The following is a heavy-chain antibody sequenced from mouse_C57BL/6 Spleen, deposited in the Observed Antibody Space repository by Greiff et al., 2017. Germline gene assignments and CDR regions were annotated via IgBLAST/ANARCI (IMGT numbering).Heavy chain of an antibody. CDR1: GYAFTNYL. J-gene: IGHJ3*01. Sequence: VQLQQSGAELVRPGTSVKVSCKASGYAFTNYLIEWVKQRPGQGLAWIGVINPGSGGSNYNEKFKGKATPTADKFSSTAYMQLSSLTSEDSAVYFCARASSGYWFAYWGQGTLVTVSA. CDR3: ARASSGYWFAY. CDR2: INPGSGGS. D-gene: IGHD3-2*02. V-gene: IGHV1-54*01.